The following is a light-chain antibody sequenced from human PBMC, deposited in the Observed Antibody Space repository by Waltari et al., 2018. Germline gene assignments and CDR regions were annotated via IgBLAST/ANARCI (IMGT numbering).Light chain of an antibody. CDR3: QQYGSSPFT. CDR1: QSVSSSY. CDR2: GAS. Sequence: EIVLTQSPGTLSLSPGERATLSCRASQSVSSSYLAWYQQKPGQAPRLPIYGASSSATGIPNRFSGSGSGTDFTFTSSRLEPEDFAVYYSQQYGSSPFTFGPGTKVEIK. J-gene: IGKJ3*01. V-gene: IGKV3-20*01.